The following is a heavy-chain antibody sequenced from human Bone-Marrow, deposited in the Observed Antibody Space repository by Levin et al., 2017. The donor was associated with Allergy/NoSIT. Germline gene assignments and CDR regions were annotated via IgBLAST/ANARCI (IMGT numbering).Heavy chain of an antibody. Sequence: SVKGRFTMSRDSAKNSLYLQMDSLRAEDTAIYYCASGSSGWSDAFDLWGQGTMVTVSS. D-gene: IGHD6-19*01. CDR3: ASGSSGWSDAFDL. V-gene: IGHV3-11*04. J-gene: IGHJ3*01.